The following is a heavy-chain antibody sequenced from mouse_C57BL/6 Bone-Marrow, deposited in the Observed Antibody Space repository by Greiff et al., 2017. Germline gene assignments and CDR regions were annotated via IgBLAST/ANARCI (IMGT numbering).Heavy chain of an antibody. J-gene: IGHJ4*01. CDR2: ISGGGGNT. CDR1: GFTFSSYT. Sequence: DVQLVESGGGLVKPGGSLKLSCAASGFTFSSYTMSWVRQTPEKRLEWVATISGGGGNTYYPDSVKGRFTISRDNAKNTLYLQMSSLRSEDTALYYCARHKSTMGYYAMDYWGQGTSVTVSS. CDR3: ARHKSTMGYYAMDY. V-gene: IGHV5-9*01. D-gene: IGHD2-1*01.